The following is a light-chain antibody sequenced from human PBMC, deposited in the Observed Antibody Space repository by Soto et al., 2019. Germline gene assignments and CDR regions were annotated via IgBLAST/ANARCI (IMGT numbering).Light chain of an antibody. Sequence: DIQMTQSPSTLSASVVDRVTITCPASQSISSWLAWYQQKPGKAPKLLSYDASSLESGVPSRFSGSGSGTEFTLTISSLQPDDFATYDCQQYNSYSYTFGQGTKVDIK. V-gene: IGKV1-5*01. CDR1: QSISSW. J-gene: IGKJ2*01. CDR2: DAS. CDR3: QQYNSYSYT.